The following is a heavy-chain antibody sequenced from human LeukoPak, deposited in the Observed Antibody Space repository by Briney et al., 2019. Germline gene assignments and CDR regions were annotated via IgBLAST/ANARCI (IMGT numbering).Heavy chain of an antibody. J-gene: IGHJ6*03. V-gene: IGHV1-8*01. CDR2: MSPNSGNT. Sequence: ASVKVSCKASGYTFTNFDINWVRQAPGQGLEWLGWMSPNSGNTGYASKFLGRVTMTRNTSINTAYLEMSRLNSEDTAVYYCAREKGFWSPDHFDYFYYMDLWGEGTTVIVSS. D-gene: IGHD3-3*01. CDR3: AREKGFWSPDHFDYFYYMDL. CDR1: GYTFTNFD.